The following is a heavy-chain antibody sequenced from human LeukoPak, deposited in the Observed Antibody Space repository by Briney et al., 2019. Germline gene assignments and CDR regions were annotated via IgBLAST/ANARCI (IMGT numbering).Heavy chain of an antibody. J-gene: IGHJ4*02. CDR1: GFTFSSYW. Sequence: PGGSLRLSCAASGFTFSSYWMSWVRQAPGKGLEWVANIKQDGSDKYYVDSVKGRFTISRDNAKNSLYLQMNSLRDEDTAVYYCARGTVAEGFDYWGQGTLVIVSS. D-gene: IGHD6-19*01. CDR2: IKQDGSDK. V-gene: IGHV3-7*02. CDR3: ARGTVAEGFDY.